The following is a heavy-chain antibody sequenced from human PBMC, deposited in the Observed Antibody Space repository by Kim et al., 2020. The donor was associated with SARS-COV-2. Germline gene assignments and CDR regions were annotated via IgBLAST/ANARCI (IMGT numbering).Heavy chain of an antibody. D-gene: IGHD6-19*01. CDR1: GGSISSYY. CDR2: IYYSGST. CDR3: ARCIAVAGPTGSGYYYYGMDV. V-gene: IGHV4-59*01. J-gene: IGHJ6*02. Sequence: SETLSLTCTVSGGSISSYYWSWIRQPPGKGLEWIGYIYYSGSTNYNPSLKSRVTISVDTSKNQFSLKLSSVTAADTAVYYCARCIAVAGPTGSGYYYYGMDVCGQGTTVTVSS.